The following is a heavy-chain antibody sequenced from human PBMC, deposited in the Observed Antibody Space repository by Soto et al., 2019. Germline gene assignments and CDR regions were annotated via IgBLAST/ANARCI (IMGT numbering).Heavy chain of an antibody. D-gene: IGHD5-12*01. CDR1: GYTFTSYG. V-gene: IGHV1-18*04. J-gene: IGHJ6*02. Sequence: ASVKVSCKASGYTFTSYGISWVRQAPGQGLEWMGWISAYNGNTNYAQKLQGRVTMTTDTSTRTAYMELRSLRSDDTAVYYCAREGMATILYYYGMDVWGQGTTVTVSS. CDR2: ISAYNGNT. CDR3: AREGMATILYYYGMDV.